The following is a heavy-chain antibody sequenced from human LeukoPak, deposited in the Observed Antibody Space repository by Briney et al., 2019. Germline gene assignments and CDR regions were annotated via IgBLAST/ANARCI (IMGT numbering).Heavy chain of an antibody. CDR1: GFAFSSYS. CDR3: AKWGDYDVLTGYYDSDY. D-gene: IGHD3-9*01. Sequence: GGSLRLSCAASGFAFSSYSMNWVRQVPGKGLEWVSAISGRDDSTYYADSVKGRFTISRDTSKNTLYLQMNSLRAEDTAVYYCAKWGDYDVLTGYYDSDYWGQGTLVTVSS. V-gene: IGHV3-23*01. J-gene: IGHJ4*02. CDR2: ISGRDDST.